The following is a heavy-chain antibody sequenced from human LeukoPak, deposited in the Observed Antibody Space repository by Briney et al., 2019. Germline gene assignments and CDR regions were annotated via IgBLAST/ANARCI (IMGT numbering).Heavy chain of an antibody. CDR2: IYPADSDV. CDR3: ARHEQWEGRFDY. CDR1: GSDFTRYW. V-gene: IGHV5-51*01. D-gene: IGHD1-26*01. J-gene: IGHJ4*02. Sequence: GESLKISCEASGSDFTRYWIGWVRQVSGKGLEWMGTIYPADSDVRYSRPFQGQVTISADKSMNTAYLQRSSLEASDTAIYFCARHEQWEGRFDYWGQGTLVTVSS.